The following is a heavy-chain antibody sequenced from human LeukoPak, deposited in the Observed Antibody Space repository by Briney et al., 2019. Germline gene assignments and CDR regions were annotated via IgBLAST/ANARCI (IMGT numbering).Heavy chain of an antibody. D-gene: IGHD6-6*01. CDR3: ARGLKGAARPHDAFDI. CDR1: GYSFTSYW. Sequence: GESLRISCKGSGYSFTSYWIGWVRQMPGKGLEWMGIIYPGDSDTRYSPSFQGQVTISADKSISTAYLQWSSLKASDTAMYYCARGLKGAARPHDAFDIWGQGTMVTVSS. V-gene: IGHV5-51*01. J-gene: IGHJ3*02. CDR2: IYPGDSDT.